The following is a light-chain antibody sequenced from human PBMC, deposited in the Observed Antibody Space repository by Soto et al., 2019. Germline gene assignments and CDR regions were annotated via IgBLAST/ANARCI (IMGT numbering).Light chain of an antibody. V-gene: IGLV2-14*03. J-gene: IGLJ1*01. CDR2: DVS. Sequence: QSALTQPASVSGSPGQSITICCTGTSSDVGGYNYVSWFQHHPGKAPKLVIYDVSNRPSGVSNRFSGSKSGNTASLTISGLQAEDEADYFCISYTSSDTNVFGTGTKVTVL. CDR3: ISYTSSDTNV. CDR1: SSDVGGYNY.